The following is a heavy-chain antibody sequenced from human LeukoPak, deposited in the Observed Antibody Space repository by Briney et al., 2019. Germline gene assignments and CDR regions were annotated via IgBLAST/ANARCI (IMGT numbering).Heavy chain of an antibody. Sequence: ASVKVSCKSSGYTFTSYGISWVRQAPGQGLEWMGWISAYNGNTNYAQKLQGRVTMTTDTSTSTAHMELRSLRSDDTAVYYCARAFGAMAKIYGMDVWGKGTTVTVSS. J-gene: IGHJ6*04. D-gene: IGHD3-16*01. V-gene: IGHV1-18*04. CDR2: ISAYNGNT. CDR1: GYTFTSYG. CDR3: ARAFGAMAKIYGMDV.